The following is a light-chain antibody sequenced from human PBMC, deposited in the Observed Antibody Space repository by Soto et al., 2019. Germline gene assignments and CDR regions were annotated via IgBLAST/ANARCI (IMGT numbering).Light chain of an antibody. CDR3: CSYAGSSTHVV. CDR2: EVS. CDR1: RSDVGSYNL. V-gene: IGLV2-23*02. J-gene: IGLJ2*01. Sequence: QSALTQPASVSGSPGQTITISCTGTRSDVGSYNLVSWYQQHPGKDPKLMIYEVSKRPSGVSNRFSGSKSGNTASLTISGLQAEDEAEYYCCSYAGSSTHVVFGGGTKVTVL.